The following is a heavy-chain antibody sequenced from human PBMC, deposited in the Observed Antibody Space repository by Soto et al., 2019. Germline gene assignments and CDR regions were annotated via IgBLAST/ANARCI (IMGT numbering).Heavy chain of an antibody. CDR1: GGTFISYS. V-gene: IGHV1-69*13. D-gene: IGHD5-18*01. CDR3: ARAEDPELWFYYYGMDV. CDR2: IIPIFGTA. Sequence: GASVKVSCKASGGTFISYSISWFLQSPGQGLEWMGGIIPIFGTANYAQKFQGRVTITADESTSTAYMELSSLRSEDTAVYYCARAEDPELWFYYYGMDVWGQGTTVTVSS. J-gene: IGHJ6*02.